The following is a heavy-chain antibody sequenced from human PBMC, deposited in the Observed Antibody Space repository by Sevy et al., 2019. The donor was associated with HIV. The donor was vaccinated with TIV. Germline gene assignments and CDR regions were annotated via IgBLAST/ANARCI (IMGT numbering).Heavy chain of an antibody. J-gene: IGHJ3*02. CDR1: GGNLHNYG. CDR2: LIPIFRTS. CDR3: SRDRGPAAISDAFDI. V-gene: IGHV1-69*13. Sequence: GASVKVSCKASGGNLHNYGINWVRQAPGQGLEWMGGLIPIFRTSTYVQNFRGRITFAADEATRTFYLEMSSLRADDTAVYDCSRDRGPAAISDAFDIWGQGTMVTVSS. D-gene: IGHD2-2*02.